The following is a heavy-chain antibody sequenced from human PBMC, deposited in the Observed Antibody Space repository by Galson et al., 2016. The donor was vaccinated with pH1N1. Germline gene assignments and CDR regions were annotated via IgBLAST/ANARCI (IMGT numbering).Heavy chain of an antibody. V-gene: IGHV3-7*01. D-gene: IGHD6-6*01. CDR1: GFTFSSYW. CDR2: IKEDGSEK. J-gene: IGHJ4*02. Sequence: SLRLSCAASGFTFSSYWMHWVRQAPGKGLEWVANIKEDGSEKYYVDSVKGRFTISRDYAKKSLYLQMISLRAEDTAVYYCARAIGSSSPYWGQGALVTVSS. CDR3: ARAIGSSSPY.